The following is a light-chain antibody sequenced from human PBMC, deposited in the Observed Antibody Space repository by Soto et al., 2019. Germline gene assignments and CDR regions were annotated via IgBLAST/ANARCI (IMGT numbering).Light chain of an antibody. CDR2: SAS. V-gene: IGKV3-15*01. J-gene: IGKJ1*01. CDR1: QSVSSD. Sequence: EIVMTQSPATLSVSPGERATLSCRASQSVSSDLAWYHQKPGQAPRLLIYSASTRATGIPARFSGSGSGTEFTLTINSLQSEDFAVYYCQKYNNWPRTFGQGTKVEIK. CDR3: QKYNNWPRT.